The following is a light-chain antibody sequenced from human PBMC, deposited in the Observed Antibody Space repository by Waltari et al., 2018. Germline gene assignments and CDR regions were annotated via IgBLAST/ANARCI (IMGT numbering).Light chain of an antibody. CDR2: GVS. V-gene: IGKV1-6*01. J-gene: IGKJ2*01. CDR3: LQDHNYPYT. CDR1: QNIKND. Sequence: AIQMTQSPSSLSASVGDSVTIPCRASQNIKNDLGWFQHKPGKAPKLLIYGVSSLQSGVPVRFSGSGSGTDFTLTITDLQTDDFATYYCLQDHNYPYTFGQGTKLEIK.